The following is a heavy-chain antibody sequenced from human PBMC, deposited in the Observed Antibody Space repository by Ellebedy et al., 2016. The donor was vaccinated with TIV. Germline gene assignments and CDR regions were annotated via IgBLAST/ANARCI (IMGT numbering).Heavy chain of an antibody. Sequence: MPSETLSLTCAVYGGSFSSYYWSWIRQPAGKGLEWIGRIYTSGSTNYNPSLKSRVTMSVDTSKNQFSLKLSSVTAADTAVYYCARGRGYAYYYYGMDVWGQGTTVTVSS. CDR1: GGSFSSYY. J-gene: IGHJ6*02. CDR3: ARGRGYAYYYYGMDV. V-gene: IGHV4-59*10. D-gene: IGHD5-12*01. CDR2: IYTSGST.